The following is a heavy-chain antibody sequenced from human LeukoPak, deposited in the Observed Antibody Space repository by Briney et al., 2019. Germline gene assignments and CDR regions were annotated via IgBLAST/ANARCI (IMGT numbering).Heavy chain of an antibody. CDR1: GGTFSSYA. CDR3: ASVTLSAYDGDY. V-gene: IGHV1-2*02. Sequence: GASAKVSCKASGGTFSSYAISWVRQAPGQGLEWMGWINPKSGGTNYAQKFQGRVTMTRDTSISTAYMELSRLRSDDTAVYYCASVTLSAYDGDYRGQGTLVTVSS. CDR2: INPKSGGT. D-gene: IGHD5-12*01. J-gene: IGHJ4*02.